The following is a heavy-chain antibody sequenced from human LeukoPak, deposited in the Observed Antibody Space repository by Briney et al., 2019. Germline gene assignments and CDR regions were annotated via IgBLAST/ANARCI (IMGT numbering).Heavy chain of an antibody. Sequence: GGSLRLSCAASGFTFSSYSMNWVRQAPGKGLEWVSSISSSSYIYYADSVKGRFTISRDNAKNSLYLQMNSLRAEDTAVYYCARDLMRGVEMATKRGLGYFDYWGQGTLVTVSS. CDR1: GFTFSSYS. CDR3: ARDLMRGVEMATKRGLGYFDY. J-gene: IGHJ4*02. CDR2: ISSSSYI. D-gene: IGHD5-24*01. V-gene: IGHV3-21*01.